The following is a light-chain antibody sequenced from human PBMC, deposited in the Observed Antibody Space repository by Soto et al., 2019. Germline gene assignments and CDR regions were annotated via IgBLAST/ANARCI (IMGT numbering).Light chain of an antibody. CDR3: QQYNSYRHT. CDR2: KAS. J-gene: IGKJ1*01. Sequence: DIQMTQSPSTLSASVGDRVTITCRASQSINNWLAWYQQKPGKAPKLRIYKASSLESGVPSRFSGIGSGTKFSLTISSLQSDDFATYYSQQYNSYRHTFGQGTKVDIK. CDR1: QSINNW. V-gene: IGKV1-5*03.